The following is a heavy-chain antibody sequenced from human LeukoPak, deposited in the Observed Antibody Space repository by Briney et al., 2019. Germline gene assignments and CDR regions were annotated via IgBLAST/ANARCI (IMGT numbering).Heavy chain of an antibody. CDR2: MKLDGSEE. Sequence: GGSPRPPCAASGFTFRSQWKSWVRQAPGKGPEWVANMKLDGSEEYYVDSVKGRFTISSDNAKNSLYLRMCSVRVDDTAVYYCARWARYCSSGSCCSWFDRWGQGSLVTVSS. J-gene: IGHJ5*02. CDR3: ARWARYCSSGSCCSWFDR. D-gene: IGHD2-15*01. V-gene: IGHV3-7*01. CDR1: GFTFRSQW.